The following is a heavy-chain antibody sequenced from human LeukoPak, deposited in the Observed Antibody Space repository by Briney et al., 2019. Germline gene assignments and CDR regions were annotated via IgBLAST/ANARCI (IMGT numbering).Heavy chain of an antibody. Sequence: GGSLRLSCTGSIFTFSNYWIHWVRQVPGGGLLWVARVNRAGASIVYADSVEGRFTISRDNAKNTVYLQMNSLRPDDTAVYYCATRYYYDSSGYRDIDYWGQGTLVTVSS. CDR1: IFTFSNYW. CDR3: ATRYYYDSSGYRDIDY. CDR2: VNRAGASI. D-gene: IGHD3-22*01. V-gene: IGHV3-74*01. J-gene: IGHJ4*02.